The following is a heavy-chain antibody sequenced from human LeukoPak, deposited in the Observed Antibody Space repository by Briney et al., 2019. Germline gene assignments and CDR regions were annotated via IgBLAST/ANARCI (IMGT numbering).Heavy chain of an antibody. V-gene: IGHV3-20*04. J-gene: IGHJ4*02. CDR3: ARDLDGGNRFDY. CDR2: INWNGGST. Sequence: GGSLRLSCAASGFTFSDYYMSWVRQAPGKGLEWVSGINWNGGSTGYADSVKGRFTISRDNAKSSMWLQMNSLRDEDTAVYYCARDLDGGNRFDYWGQGTLVTVSS. D-gene: IGHD4-23*01. CDR1: GFTFSDYY.